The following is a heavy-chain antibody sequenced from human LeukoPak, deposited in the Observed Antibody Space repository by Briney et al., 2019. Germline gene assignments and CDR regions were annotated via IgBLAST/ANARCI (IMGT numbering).Heavy chain of an antibody. Sequence: SQTLSLTCTVSGGSISSGGYYWSWNRQPPGKGLEWIGYIYHSGSTYYNPSLKSRVTISVDRSKNQFSLKLSSVTAADTAVYYCARAPLGYSADYWGQGTLVTVSS. CDR1: GGSISSGGYY. CDR2: IYHSGST. V-gene: IGHV4-30-2*01. D-gene: IGHD6-13*01. CDR3: ARAPLGYSADY. J-gene: IGHJ4*02.